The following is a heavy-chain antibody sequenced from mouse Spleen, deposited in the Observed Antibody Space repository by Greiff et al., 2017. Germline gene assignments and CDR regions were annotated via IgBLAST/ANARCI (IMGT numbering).Heavy chain of an antibody. Sequence: VKLVESGAELVRPGASVTLSCKASGYTFTDYEMHWVKQTPVHGLEWIGAIDPETGGTAYNQKFKGKAILTADKSSSTAYMELRSLTSEDSAVYYCTRWANWDEGFAYWGQGTLVTVSA. J-gene: IGHJ3*01. CDR1: GYTFTDYE. CDR3: TRWANWDEGFAY. V-gene: IGHV1-15*01. CDR2: IDPETGGT. D-gene: IGHD4-1*01.